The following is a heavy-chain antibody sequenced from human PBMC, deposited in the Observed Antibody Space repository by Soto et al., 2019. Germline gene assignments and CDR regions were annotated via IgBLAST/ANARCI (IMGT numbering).Heavy chain of an antibody. CDR2: IKSKTDGGTT. J-gene: IGHJ5*02. D-gene: IGHD3-22*01. V-gene: IGHV3-15*07. CDR1: GFTFSNAW. Sequence: GGSLRLSCAASGFTFSNAWMNWVRQAPGKGLEWVGRIKSKTDGGTTDYAAPVKGRFTISRDDSKNTLYLQMNSLKTEDTAVYYCTTEITTIVVVITTSWFDPWGQGTLVTVSS. CDR3: TTEITTIVVVITTSWFDP.